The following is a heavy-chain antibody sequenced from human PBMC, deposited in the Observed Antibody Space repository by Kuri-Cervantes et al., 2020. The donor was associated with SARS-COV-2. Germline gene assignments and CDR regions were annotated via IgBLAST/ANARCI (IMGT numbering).Heavy chain of an antibody. V-gene: IGHV1-18*01. CDR1: GYTFTSYG. CDR3: ARDDALGPELSEYYYYGMDV. Sequence: ASVKVSCKASGYTFTSYGISWVRQAPGQWLEWMGWISAYNGSTNYAQKLQGRVTMTTDTSTSTAYMELRSLRPDDTAVYYCARDDALGPELSEYYYYGMDVWGQGTTVTVSS. D-gene: IGHD1-26*01. CDR2: ISAYNGST. J-gene: IGHJ6*02.